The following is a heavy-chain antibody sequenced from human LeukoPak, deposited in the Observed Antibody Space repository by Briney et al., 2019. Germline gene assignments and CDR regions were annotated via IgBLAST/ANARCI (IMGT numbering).Heavy chain of an antibody. CDR2: IYWSSSGT. CDR1: GFNSEDHA. J-gene: IGHJ4*02. V-gene: IGHV3-9*02. Sequence: GGSLRLSCVVSGFNSEDHAMHWVRQAPGKGLEWVSGIYWSSSGTGYADSVKGRFTVSRDISTDTLWLQMDSLRTEDTAVYYCAKGPLRGTAAAIDYWGQGTLVTVSS. D-gene: IGHD2-2*01. CDR3: AKGPLRGTAAAIDY.